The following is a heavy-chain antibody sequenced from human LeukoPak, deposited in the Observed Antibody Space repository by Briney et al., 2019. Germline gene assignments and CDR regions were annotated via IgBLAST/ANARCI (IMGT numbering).Heavy chain of an antibody. V-gene: IGHV4-34*01. CDR1: GGSFSGYY. CDR3: ARTAGYDILTEN. D-gene: IGHD3-9*01. CDR2: INHSGST. J-gene: IGHJ3*01. Sequence: SETLSLTCAVYGGSFSGYYWSWIRQPPGKGLEWIGEINHSGSTNCNPSLKSRVTISVDTSKSQFSLKLSSVTAADTAVYYCARTAGYDILTENWGQGTMVTVSS.